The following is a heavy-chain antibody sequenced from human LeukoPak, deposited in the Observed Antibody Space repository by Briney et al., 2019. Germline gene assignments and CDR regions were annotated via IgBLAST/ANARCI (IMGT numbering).Heavy chain of an antibody. Sequence: ASVKVSCKASGYTFTSYGISWVRQPPGQGLEWMGWISAYNGNTNYAQKLQGRVTMTTDTSTSTAYMELRSLRSDDTAVYYCARGCSGGSCYSSPAEYFQHWGQGTLVTVSS. V-gene: IGHV1-18*01. D-gene: IGHD2-15*01. CDR1: GYTFTSYG. CDR2: ISAYNGNT. J-gene: IGHJ1*01. CDR3: ARGCSGGSCYSSPAEYFQH.